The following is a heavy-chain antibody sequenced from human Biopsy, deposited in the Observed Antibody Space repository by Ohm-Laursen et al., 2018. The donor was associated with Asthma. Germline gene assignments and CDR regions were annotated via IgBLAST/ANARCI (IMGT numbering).Heavy chain of an antibody. CDR3: AITYYDFLAGQVKDVFGV. V-gene: IGHV1-3*04. D-gene: IGHD3-9*01. CDR1: GYNFISFA. J-gene: IGHJ3*01. Sequence: ASVKVSCKASGYNFISFAIHWVRQAPGQRLEWMGWVNTGNGDTKYSQKFQGRVTITRDTSASTAYMELRSLRSEDTATYYCAITYYDFLAGQVKDVFGVWGQGTMFTVSS. CDR2: VNTGNGDT.